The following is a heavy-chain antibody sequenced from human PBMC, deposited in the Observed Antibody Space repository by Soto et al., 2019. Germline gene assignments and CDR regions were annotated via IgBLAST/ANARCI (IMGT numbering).Heavy chain of an antibody. V-gene: IGHV4-30-4*01. D-gene: IGHD3-3*01. Sequence: SETLSLTCTVSGGSISSGDYYWSWIRQPPGKGLEWIGYIYYSGSTYYNPSLKRRVTISVDTSKNQFSLKMSSVTAADTAEYYCARVGPFRYRFDPWGQRTLVTVSS. CDR2: IYYSGST. CDR3: ARVGPFRYRFDP. J-gene: IGHJ5*02. CDR1: GGSISSGDYY.